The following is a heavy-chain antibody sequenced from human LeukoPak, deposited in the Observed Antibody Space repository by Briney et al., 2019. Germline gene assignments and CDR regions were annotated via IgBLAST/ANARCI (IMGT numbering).Heavy chain of an antibody. V-gene: IGHV3-15*01. CDR2: IKSKTDGGTT. D-gene: IGHD3-22*01. J-gene: IGHJ4*02. CDR1: GFTFSNAW. CDR3: ARDQDDSSENY. Sequence: SGGSLRLSCAASGFTFSNAWMSWVRQAPGKGLEWVGRIKSKTDGGTTDYAAPVKGRFTISRDDSKNTLYLQMNSLKTEDTAVYYCARDQDDSSENYWGQGTLVTVSS.